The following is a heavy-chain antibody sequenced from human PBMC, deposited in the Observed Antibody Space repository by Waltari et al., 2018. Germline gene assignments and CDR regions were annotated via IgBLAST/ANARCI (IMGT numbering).Heavy chain of an antibody. CDR2: ISGSGGST. CDR1: GFTFSDHY. CDR3: ARDPLSYYYGMDV. V-gene: IGHV3-23*04. J-gene: IGHJ6*02. Sequence: EVQLVESGGGLVQPGGSLRLSCAASGFTFSDHYMDWVRQAPGKGLEWVSAISGSGGSTYYADSVKGRFTISRDNSKNTLYLQMNSLRAEDTAVYYCARDPLSYYYGMDVWGQGTTVTVSS.